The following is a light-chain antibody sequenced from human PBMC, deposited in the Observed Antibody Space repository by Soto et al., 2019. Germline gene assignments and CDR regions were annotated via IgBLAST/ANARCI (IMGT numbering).Light chain of an antibody. CDR3: QQSYSTPQT. Sequence: DIQMTKSPSTLSSSVLDRFTIRCRASQSFSYWLALYQQKPGNAPKLLIYAASSLESGVPSRFSGSGSGTDFTLTISSLQPEDFATYYCQQSYSTPQTFGQGTKVDIK. J-gene: IGKJ1*01. V-gene: IGKV1-39*01. CDR2: AAS. CDR1: QSFSYW.